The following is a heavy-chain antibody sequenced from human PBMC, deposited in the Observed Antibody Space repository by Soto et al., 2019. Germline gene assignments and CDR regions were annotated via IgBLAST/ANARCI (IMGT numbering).Heavy chain of an antibody. CDR2: IIPILGIA. J-gene: IGHJ3*02. CDR1: GCTFSSYT. CDR3: DGGRGSSYKSSAFDI. D-gene: IGHD3-22*01. V-gene: IGHV1-69*02. Sequence: QVQLVQSGAEVKKPGSSVKVSCKASGCTFSSYTISWVRQAPGQGLEWMGRIIPILGIANYAQKFQGRVTITADKSTNRADMELSSMRYEDTAVYYCDGGRGSSYKSSAFDIWGQGTIVTVSS.